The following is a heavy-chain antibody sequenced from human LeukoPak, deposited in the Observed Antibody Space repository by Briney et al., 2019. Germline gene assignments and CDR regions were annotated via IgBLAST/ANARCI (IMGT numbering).Heavy chain of an antibody. CDR2: ISGSGGST. J-gene: IGHJ4*02. CDR1: GFTFSSYA. V-gene: IGHV3-23*01. Sequence: HPGGSLRLSCAASGFTFSSYAMSWVRQAPGRGLEWVSAISGSGGSTYYADSVKGRFTISRDNSKNTLYLQMNSLRAEDTAVYYCAKTIGRHGSGTFFDYWGQGTLVTVSS. CDR3: AKTIGRHGSGTFFDY. D-gene: IGHD3-10*01.